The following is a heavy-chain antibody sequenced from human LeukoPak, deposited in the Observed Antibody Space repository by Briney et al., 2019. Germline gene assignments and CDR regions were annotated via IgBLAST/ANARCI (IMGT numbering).Heavy chain of an antibody. CDR3: ARYDSWSGYSPRRAFDI. D-gene: IGHD3-3*01. J-gene: IGHJ3*02. Sequence: MPSQTLSLTCTVSGGSISSGSYDWSWIRQPAGKGLEWIGRIYTSGSTNYDPSLKSRVTISVDTSKNQFSLKLSSVTAADTAVYYCARYDSWSGYSPRRAFDIWGQGTMVTVSS. V-gene: IGHV4-61*02. CDR2: IYTSGST. CDR1: GGSISSGSYD.